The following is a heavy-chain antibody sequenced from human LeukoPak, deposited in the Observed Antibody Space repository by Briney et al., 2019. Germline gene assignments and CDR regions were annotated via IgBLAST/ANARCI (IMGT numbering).Heavy chain of an antibody. CDR2: IKSKTDGGTT. J-gene: IGHJ4*02. CDR1: GFSVSNNY. D-gene: IGHD3-9*01. CDR3: TTWFHYDILTGYYPGAY. Sequence: KPGGSLRLSCAASGFSVSNNYMSWVRQAPGKGLDWVGRIKSKTDGGTTDYAAPVKGRFTISRDDSKNTLYLQMNSLKTEDTAVYYCTTWFHYDILTGYYPGAYWGQGTLVTVSS. V-gene: IGHV3-15*01.